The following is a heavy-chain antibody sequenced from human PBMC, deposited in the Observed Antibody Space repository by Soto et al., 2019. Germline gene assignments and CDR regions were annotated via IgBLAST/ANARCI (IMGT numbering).Heavy chain of an antibody. Sequence: GGSLRLSCAASGFTFSSYGMHWVRQAPGKGLEWVAVIWYDGSNKYYADSVKGRFTISRDNSKNTLYLQMNSLRAEDTAVYYCARVGGSGSYYNPYYYYGMDVWGQGTTVTVSS. D-gene: IGHD3-10*01. V-gene: IGHV3-33*01. J-gene: IGHJ6*02. CDR2: IWYDGSNK. CDR3: ARVGGSGSYYNPYYYYGMDV. CDR1: GFTFSSYG.